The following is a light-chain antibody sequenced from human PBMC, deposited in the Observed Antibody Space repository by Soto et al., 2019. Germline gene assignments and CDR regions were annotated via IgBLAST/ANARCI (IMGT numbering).Light chain of an antibody. J-gene: IGKJ4*01. CDR1: QGISND. CDR3: LQHNTYPLT. Sequence: DIQMTQSPSSLSASVGDRVTITCRASQGISNDLGWYQQKPGKAPKLLIYSASSLRSGVPSSFSGSGYGTEFTLTINSLQPEDFAVYYCLQHNTYPLTFGGGTKVEIK. CDR2: SAS. V-gene: IGKV1-17*01.